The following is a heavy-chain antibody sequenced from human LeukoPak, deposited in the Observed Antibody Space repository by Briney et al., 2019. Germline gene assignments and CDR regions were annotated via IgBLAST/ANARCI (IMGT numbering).Heavy chain of an antibody. CDR3: ASFNLVQLERLSDY. Sequence: SETLSLTCTVSGGSTSSSSYYWGGIRQPPGKGLEWIGSIYYSGSTYYNPSLKSRVTISVDTSKNQFSLKLSSVTAADTAVYYCASFNLVQLERLSDYWGQGTLVTVSS. V-gene: IGHV4-39*01. CDR2: IYYSGST. D-gene: IGHD1-1*01. CDR1: GGSTSSSSYY. J-gene: IGHJ4*02.